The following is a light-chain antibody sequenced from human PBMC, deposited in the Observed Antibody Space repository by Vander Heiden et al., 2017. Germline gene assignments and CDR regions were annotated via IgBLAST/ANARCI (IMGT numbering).Light chain of an antibody. CDR1: SGSVSISYY. V-gene: IGLV8-61*01. Sequence: QTVVTQEPSCSVSPGGTVTLNCGLWSGSVSISYYPSWYQQTPGQAPRTLIYSTNTRSSGVPDRFSGSILGNKAALTIAGAQADDESDYYCVLYMGSGIWVFGGGTKLTVL. CDR2: STN. CDR3: VLYMGSGIWV. J-gene: IGLJ3*02.